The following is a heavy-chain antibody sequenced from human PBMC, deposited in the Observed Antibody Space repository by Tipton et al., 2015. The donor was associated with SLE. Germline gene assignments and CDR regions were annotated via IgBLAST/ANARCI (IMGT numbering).Heavy chain of an antibody. D-gene: IGHD6-19*01. Sequence: TLSLTCAVYGGSFSGYYWSWIRQPPGKGLEWIGEINHSGSTNYNPSLKSRVTISVDTSKNQFSLKLSSVTAADTAVYYCARGLAVAGRGGWFDPWGQGTLVTVSS. CDR2: INHSGST. CDR3: ARGLAVAGRGGWFDP. V-gene: IGHV4-34*01. CDR1: GGSFSGYY. J-gene: IGHJ5*02.